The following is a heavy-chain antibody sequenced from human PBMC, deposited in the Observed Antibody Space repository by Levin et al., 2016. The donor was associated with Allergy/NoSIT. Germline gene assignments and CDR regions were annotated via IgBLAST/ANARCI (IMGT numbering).Heavy chain of an antibody. J-gene: IGHJ6*02. D-gene: IGHD3-10*01. Sequence: GSLRLSCTVSGGSISSSSYYWGWIRQPPGKGLEWIGNIHYSGGTYYNPSHKSRVTISVDTSKNQFSLTLSSVTAADTAVYYCARDGKYYCGSRSCPDYGMDVWGQGTTVTVSS. CDR2: IHYSGGT. CDR3: ARDGKYYCGSRSCPDYGMDV. V-gene: IGHV4-39*07. CDR1: GGSISSSSYY.